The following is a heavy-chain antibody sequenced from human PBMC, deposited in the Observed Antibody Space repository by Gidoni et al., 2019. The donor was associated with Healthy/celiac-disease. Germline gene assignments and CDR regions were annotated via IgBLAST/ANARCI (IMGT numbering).Heavy chain of an antibody. CDR1: GGSIRSGGYS. D-gene: IGHD3-16*02. J-gene: IGHJ5*02. CDR2: IYHSGST. CDR3: ARGGDDYVWGSYRGGGWFDP. Sequence: QLPLQESGSGLVKPSQTLSLTCAVSGGSIRSGGYSWSWIRQPPGKGLEWIGYIYHSGSTYYNPSLKSRVTISVDRSKNQFSLKLSSVTAADTAVYYCARGGDDYVWGSYRGGGWFDPWGQGTLVTVSS. V-gene: IGHV4-30-2*01.